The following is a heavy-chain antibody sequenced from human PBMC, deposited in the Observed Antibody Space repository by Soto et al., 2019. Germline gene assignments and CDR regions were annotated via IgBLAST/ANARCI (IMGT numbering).Heavy chain of an antibody. CDR2: IFHTGDT. Sequence: SETLSLTCSVSSHSLSSGFFWGWIRQPPGKGLEWIGSIFHTGDTYYSPSLKSRTTLSVDTAKNQFSLTLTSLTAADTAIYYCARDTNSLDSWGLGTLVTVS. V-gene: IGHV4-38-2*02. D-gene: IGHD1-26*01. CDR3: ARDTNSLDS. J-gene: IGHJ4*02. CDR1: SHSLSSGFF.